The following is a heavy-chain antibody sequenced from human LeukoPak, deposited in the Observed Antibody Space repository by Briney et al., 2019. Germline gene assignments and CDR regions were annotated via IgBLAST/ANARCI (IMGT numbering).Heavy chain of an antibody. CDR1: GGTFSSYA. CDR3: AREVEGAHFDY. D-gene: IGHD2-15*01. J-gene: IGHJ4*02. Sequence: SVKVSCKASGGTFSSYAISWVRQAPGQGLEWMGGIIPIFGTANYAQKFQGGVTITADESTSTAYMELSSLRSDDTAVYYCAREVEGAHFDYWGQGTLVTVSS. V-gene: IGHV1-69*13. CDR2: IIPIFGTA.